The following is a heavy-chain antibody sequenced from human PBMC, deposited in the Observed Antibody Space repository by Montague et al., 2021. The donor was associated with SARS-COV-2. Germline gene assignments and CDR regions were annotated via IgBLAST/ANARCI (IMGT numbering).Heavy chain of an antibody. CDR3: AREIVTYYWYFDL. J-gene: IGHJ2*01. CDR1: NASLDNYY. CDR2: IHYSGRT. Sequence: SETLSLTCTVSNASLDNYYGSWVRQSPGKGLDYIGYIHYSGRTNYNPSLRSRVTTSIDTSKNQFSLKLTSVTAAETAIYFCAREIVTYYWYFDLWGRGTLVTVSS. D-gene: IGHD3-16*02. V-gene: IGHV4-59*01.